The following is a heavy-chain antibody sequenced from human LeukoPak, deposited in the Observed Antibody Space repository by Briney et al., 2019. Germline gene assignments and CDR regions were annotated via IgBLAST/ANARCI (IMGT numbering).Heavy chain of an antibody. Sequence: PSVKVSCKASGYTFTGYYMHWVRQAPGQGLEWMGWINPNSGGTKYAQKFQGRVTMTSDASISTAYMELSSLRSDDTAVYYCASRPDQHLLYYFDYWGQGALVTVSS. CDR3: ASRPDQHLLYYFDY. J-gene: IGHJ4*02. CDR1: GYTFTGYY. CDR2: INPNSGGT. V-gene: IGHV1-2*02. D-gene: IGHD2-15*01.